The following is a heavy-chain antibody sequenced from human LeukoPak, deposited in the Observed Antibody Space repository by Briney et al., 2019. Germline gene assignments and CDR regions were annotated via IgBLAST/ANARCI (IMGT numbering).Heavy chain of an antibody. CDR3: ARGHYYDSSGYYPFFDY. J-gene: IGHJ4*02. CDR2: IYYSGGT. CDR1: GGSISSGGYY. V-gene: IGHV4-31*03. D-gene: IGHD3-22*01. Sequence: SETLSLTCTVSGGSISSGGYYWSWIRQHPGKGLEWIGYIYYSGGTYYNPSLKSRVTISVDTSKNQFSLKLSSVTAADTAVYYCARGHYYDSSGYYPFFDYWGQGTLVTVSS.